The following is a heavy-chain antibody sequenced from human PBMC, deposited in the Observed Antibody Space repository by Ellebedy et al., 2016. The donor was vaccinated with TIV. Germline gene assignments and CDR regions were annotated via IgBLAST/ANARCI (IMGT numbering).Heavy chain of an antibody. J-gene: IGHJ6*02. Sequence: GGSLRLSCAASGFTFSSYGMHWVRQAPGKGLEWVAVIWYDGSNKYYADSVKGRFTISRDNSKNTLYLQMNSLRAEDTAVYYCARHVRITAAGHGMDVWGQGTTVTVSS. CDR1: GFTFSSYG. CDR3: ARHVRITAAGHGMDV. V-gene: IGHV3-33*01. D-gene: IGHD6-13*01. CDR2: IWYDGSNK.